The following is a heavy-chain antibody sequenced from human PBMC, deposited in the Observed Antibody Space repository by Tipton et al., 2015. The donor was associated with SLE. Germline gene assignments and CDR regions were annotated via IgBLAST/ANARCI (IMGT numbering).Heavy chain of an antibody. D-gene: IGHD3-22*01. V-gene: IGHV4-30-2*01. Sequence: LRLSCTVSGGSISSGSYYWSWIRQPAGKGLEWIGYIYHSGSTYYNPSLKSRVTISVDRSKNQFSLKLSSVTAADTAVYYCARGQYYYDSSGYSYNWFDPWGQGTLVTVSS. CDR3: ARGQYYYDSSGYSYNWFDP. J-gene: IGHJ5*02. CDR1: GGSISSGSYY. CDR2: IYHSGST.